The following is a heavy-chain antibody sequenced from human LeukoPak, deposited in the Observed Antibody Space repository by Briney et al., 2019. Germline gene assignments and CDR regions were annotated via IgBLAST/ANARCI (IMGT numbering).Heavy chain of an antibody. CDR1: GFTFSSYA. D-gene: IGHD3-3*01. CDR2: ISGSGGST. CDR3: ARWGGTIFGVVTDDAFDI. V-gene: IGHV3-23*01. J-gene: IGHJ3*02. Sequence: GGSLRLSCAASGFTFSSYAMSWVRQAPGKGLEWVSAISGSGGSTYYADSVKGRFTISRDNSKNTLYLQMNSLRAEDTAVYYCARWGGTIFGVVTDDAFDIWGQGTTVTVSS.